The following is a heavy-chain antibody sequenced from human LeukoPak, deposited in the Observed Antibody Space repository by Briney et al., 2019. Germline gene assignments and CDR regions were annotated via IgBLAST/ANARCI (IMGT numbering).Heavy chain of an antibody. CDR3: ARGTNWSDENWFDP. Sequence: SETLSLTCTVSGGSISSYYWSWIRQPAGKGLEWIGRIYTSGSTNYNPSLKSRVTMSVDTSKNQFSLKLTSVTAADTAVYYCARGTNWSDENWFDPWGQGTLVTVSS. CDR2: IYTSGST. D-gene: IGHD1-20*01. V-gene: IGHV4-4*07. CDR1: GGSISSYY. J-gene: IGHJ5*02.